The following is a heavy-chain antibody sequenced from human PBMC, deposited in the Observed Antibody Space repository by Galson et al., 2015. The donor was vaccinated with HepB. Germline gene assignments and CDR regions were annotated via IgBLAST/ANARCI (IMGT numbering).Heavy chain of an antibody. V-gene: IGHV1-8*01. CDR2: MNPNSGNT. J-gene: IGHJ4*01. Sequence: SVKVSCKASGYTFTSYDINWVRQATGQGLEWMGWMNPNSGNTGYAQKFQGRVTMTRNTSISTAYMELSSLRSEDTAVYYCARRPGFLEWLLDYWGQGNPGHRLL. CDR1: GYTFTSYD. D-gene: IGHD3-3*01. CDR3: ARRPGFLEWLLDY.